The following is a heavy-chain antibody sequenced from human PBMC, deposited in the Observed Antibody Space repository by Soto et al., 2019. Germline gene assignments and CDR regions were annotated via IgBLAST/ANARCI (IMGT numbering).Heavy chain of an antibody. D-gene: IGHD2-8*01. CDR1: GGSISSYY. Sequence: QVQLQESGPGLVKPSETLSLTCTVSGGSISSYYWSWIRQPPGKGLEWIGYIYYSGSTNYNPSLKRRVTISVETSKNRFSLKLSSVTAADTAVYYCARRNGSCFDYWGQGTLVTVSS. J-gene: IGHJ4*02. V-gene: IGHV4-59*08. CDR3: ARRNGSCFDY. CDR2: IYYSGST.